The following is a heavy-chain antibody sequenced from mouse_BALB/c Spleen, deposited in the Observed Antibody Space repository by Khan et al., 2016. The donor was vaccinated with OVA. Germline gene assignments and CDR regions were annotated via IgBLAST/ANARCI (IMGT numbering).Heavy chain of an antibody. V-gene: IGHV14-1*02. CDR2: IDPANGKT. D-gene: IGHD2-3*01. CDR3: PRSILLYIDY. Sequence: EVQLQESGTELVRPGALVRLSCTASGFNIKDYYIHWVKQRPDQGLEWIGWIDPANGKTIYDPKFQGKASITADTSSNTVYLQLSSLTSEDTAVYYCPRSILLYIDYWGQGTTLIVSS. CDR1: GFNIKDYY. J-gene: IGHJ2*01.